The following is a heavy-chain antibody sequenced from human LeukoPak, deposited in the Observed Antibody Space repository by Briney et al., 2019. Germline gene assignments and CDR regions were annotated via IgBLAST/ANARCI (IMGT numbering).Heavy chain of an antibody. CDR1: GYSISSGYY. Sequence: SETLSLTCSVSGYSISSGYYWGWIRQPPGKGLEWIGSIYQSGSTNYNPSLKSRVTISVDTSKNQFSLKLSSVTAADTAVYYCARALPGYSSGWYDWGQGTLVTVSS. V-gene: IGHV4-38-2*02. J-gene: IGHJ4*02. CDR3: ARALPGYSSGWYD. CDR2: IYQSGST. D-gene: IGHD6-19*01.